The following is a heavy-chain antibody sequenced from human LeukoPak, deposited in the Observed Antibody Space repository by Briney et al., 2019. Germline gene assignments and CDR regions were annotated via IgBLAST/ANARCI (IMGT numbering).Heavy chain of an antibody. CDR2: INHSGST. D-gene: IGHD6-13*01. CDR1: GGSFSGYY. Sequence: PSETLSLTCAVYGGSFSGYYWSWIRQPPGKGLEWIGEINHSGSTNYNPSLKSRVTISVDTSKNQFSLKLSSVPAADTAVYYCARGKYSSSGALDPWGQGTLVTVSS. J-gene: IGHJ5*02. V-gene: IGHV4-34*01. CDR3: ARGKYSSSGALDP.